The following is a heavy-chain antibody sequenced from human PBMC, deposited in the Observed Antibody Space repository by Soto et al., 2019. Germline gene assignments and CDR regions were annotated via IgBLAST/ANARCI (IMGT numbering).Heavy chain of an antibody. CDR3: ARWYSSGLYYLDY. CDR2: IYPGDSDT. J-gene: IGHJ4*02. V-gene: IGHV5-51*01. D-gene: IGHD6-19*01. Sequence: GESLKISCKGSGYSFTSYWIAWVRQMPGKGLECMGIIYPGDSDTRYSPSFQGQVTISADKSSAYLQWNSLEASDTAMYYCARWYSSGLYYLDYWGQGTLVTAPQ. CDR1: GYSFTSYW.